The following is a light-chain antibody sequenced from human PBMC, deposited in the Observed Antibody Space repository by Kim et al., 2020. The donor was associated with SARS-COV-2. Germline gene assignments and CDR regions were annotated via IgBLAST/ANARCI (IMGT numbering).Light chain of an antibody. Sequence: PGESATLSCRASHDVDISLAWYQQTPGQPPRLLIYDSAMRAAGIPDKFSGSVSGTEFTLTIRSLVPEDFAIYNCQQRGSWPPALTFGGRTKV. CDR2: DSA. V-gene: IGKV3-11*01. CDR3: QQRGSWPPALT. J-gene: IGKJ4*01. CDR1: HDVDIS.